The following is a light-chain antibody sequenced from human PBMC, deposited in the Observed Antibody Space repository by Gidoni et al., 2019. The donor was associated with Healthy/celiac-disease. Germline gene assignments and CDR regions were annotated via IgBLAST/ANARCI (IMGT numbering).Light chain of an antibody. CDR1: SSDVGGYNY. J-gene: IGLJ2*01. CDR3: SSYTSSSTLEGV. V-gene: IGLV2-14*01. CDR2: EVS. Sequence: QSALTQPASVSGSPGQSITISCTGTSSDVGGYNYVSWYQQHPGKAPNLMIYEVSNRPAGVSNRFSGSKSGNTASLTISVRQAEDEADYYCSSYTSSSTLEGVFGGGTKLTVL.